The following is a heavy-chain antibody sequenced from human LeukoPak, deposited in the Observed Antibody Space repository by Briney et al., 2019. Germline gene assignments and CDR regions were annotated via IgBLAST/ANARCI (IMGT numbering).Heavy chain of an antibody. CDR1: GFTFSSYG. Sequence: GGSLRLSCAASGFTFSSYGMHWVRQAPGKGLEWVAFIRYDGSNKYYADSVKGRFTISRDNSKNTPYLQMNSLRAEDTAVYYCAKDRVLALWGGYDSWGQGTLVTVSS. V-gene: IGHV3-30*02. CDR2: IRYDGSNK. J-gene: IGHJ5*01. CDR3: AKDRVLALWGGYDS. D-gene: IGHD3-3*01.